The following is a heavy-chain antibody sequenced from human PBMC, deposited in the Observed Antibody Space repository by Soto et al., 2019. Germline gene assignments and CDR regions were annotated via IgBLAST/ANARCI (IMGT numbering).Heavy chain of an antibody. D-gene: IGHD6-19*01. J-gene: IGHJ5*02. CDR3: TREQSDDNSFDL. CDR1: DAALSSGGYF. CDR2: IYYSGGT. V-gene: IGHV4-61*08. Sequence: PSETLSLTCTVSDAALSSGGYFYTWVRQPPGKGLEWLGYIYYSGGTNYNPSLKSRVTISLDKSKSQFSLRLISVTAADTAVYYCTREQSDDNSFDLWGQGTLVTVSS.